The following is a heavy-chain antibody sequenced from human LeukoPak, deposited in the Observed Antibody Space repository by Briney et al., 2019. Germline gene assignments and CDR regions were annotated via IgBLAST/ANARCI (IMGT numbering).Heavy chain of an antibody. V-gene: IGHV3-23*01. CDR1: GFTFSSYA. J-gene: IGHJ4*02. D-gene: IGHD3-22*01. Sequence: GGSLRLSCAASGFTFSSYAMSWVRQAPGEGLEWVSHISGSGVSTYYADSVKGRFTISRDNSKDTLYLQMNSLRAEDTAVYYCAKRPRVGYESSVSDYWGQGTLITVSS. CDR3: AKRPRVGYESSVSDY. CDR2: ISGSGVST.